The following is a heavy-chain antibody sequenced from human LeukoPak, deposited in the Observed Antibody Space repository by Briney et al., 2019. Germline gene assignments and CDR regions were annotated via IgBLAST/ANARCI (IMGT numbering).Heavy chain of an antibody. CDR1: GFTFRTFS. D-gene: IGHD3-10*01. J-gene: IGHJ4*02. Sequence: GGSLRLSCATSGFTFRTFSMHWVRQAPGKGLEWVAVITYDGTETFYADSVKGRFIISRDNSRNTPYLQMNTLRAEDTAVYYCAKDAAGTYLPDFWGQGTLVTVSS. V-gene: IGHV3-30*04. CDR2: ITYDGTET. CDR3: AKDAAGTYLPDF.